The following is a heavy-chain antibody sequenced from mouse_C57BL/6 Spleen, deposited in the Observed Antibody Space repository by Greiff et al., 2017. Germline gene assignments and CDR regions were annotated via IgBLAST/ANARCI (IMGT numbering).Heavy chain of an antibody. Sequence: EVQRVESGEGLVKPGGSLKLSCAASGFTFSSYAMSWVRQTPEKRLEWVAYISSGGDYIYYADTVKGQVTISRDNARNTLYLQMSSLKSEDTAMYYCAREGDNHWYFDVWGTGTTVTVSS. D-gene: IGHD1-3*01. CDR3: AREGDNHWYFDV. J-gene: IGHJ1*03. CDR1: GFTFSSYA. CDR2: ISSGGDYI. V-gene: IGHV5S21*01.